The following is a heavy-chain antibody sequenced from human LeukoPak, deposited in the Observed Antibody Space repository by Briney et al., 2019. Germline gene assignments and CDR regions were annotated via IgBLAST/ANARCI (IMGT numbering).Heavy chain of an antibody. Sequence: PSETLSLTCAVYGGSFSGYYWSWIRQPPGKGLEWIGEINHSGSTNYNPSLKSRVTISVDTSKNQFSLKLSSVTAADTAVYYCARLKINRITMVRGVHDAFDIWGQGTMVTVSS. V-gene: IGHV4-34*01. CDR1: GGSFSGYY. J-gene: IGHJ3*02. CDR3: ARLKINRITMVRGVHDAFDI. CDR2: INHSGST. D-gene: IGHD3-10*01.